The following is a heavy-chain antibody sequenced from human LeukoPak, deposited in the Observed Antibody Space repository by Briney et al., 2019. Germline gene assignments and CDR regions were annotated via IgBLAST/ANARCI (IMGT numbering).Heavy chain of an antibody. V-gene: IGHV1-69*01. CDR1: GGTFSSYA. CDR2: IIPIFGTA. CDR3: ARDVGMTTVTRFDY. D-gene: IGHD4-17*01. J-gene: IGHJ4*02. Sequence: EASVKVSCTASGGTFSSYAISWVRQAPGQGLEWMGGIIPIFGTANYAQKFQGRVTITADESTSTAYMELSSLRSEDTAVYYCARDVGMTTVTRFDYWGQGTLVTVSS.